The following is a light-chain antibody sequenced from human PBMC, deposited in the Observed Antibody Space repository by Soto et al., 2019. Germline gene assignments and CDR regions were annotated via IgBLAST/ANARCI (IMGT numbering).Light chain of an antibody. CDR1: SSDVGGYNY. J-gene: IGLJ1*01. CDR2: DVS. Sequence: SCTGTSSDVGGYNYVSWYQQHPGKAPKLMIYDVSNRPSGVSNRFSGSKSGNTASLTISGLQAEDEADYYCSSYTSSTSYVFGTGTKVTVL. V-gene: IGLV2-14*04. CDR3: SSYTSSTSYV.